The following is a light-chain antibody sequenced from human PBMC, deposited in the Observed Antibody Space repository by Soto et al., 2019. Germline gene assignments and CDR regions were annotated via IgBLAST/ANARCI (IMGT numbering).Light chain of an antibody. CDR1: KLGNKY. V-gene: IGLV3-1*01. CDR2: QDS. J-gene: IGLJ2*01. CDR3: QAWDSTNVI. Sequence: SYELTQPPSVSVSPGQTASITCSGDKLGNKYASWYQQKPGQSPVLVIYQDSKRPSGIPERFSGSNSGNTATLTISGTQAIDEADFYCQAWDSTNVIFGGGTKLTVL.